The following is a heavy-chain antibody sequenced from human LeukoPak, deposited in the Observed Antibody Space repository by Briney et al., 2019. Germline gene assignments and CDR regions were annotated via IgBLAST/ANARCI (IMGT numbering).Heavy chain of an antibody. CDR2: LNQDGSEK. D-gene: IGHD5-18*01. V-gene: IGHV3-7*01. CDR1: GFPFSSYL. J-gene: IGHJ6*03. Sequence: GGPLRLPCAAPGFPFSSYLMSWVPQAPGKGREWLATLNQDGSEKYYVDSVKGRFTISRDNAKNSLYLQMNSLRAEDTAVYYCARIGYSYGPLGYYYYMDVWGKGTTVTISS. CDR3: ARIGYSYGPLGYYYYMDV.